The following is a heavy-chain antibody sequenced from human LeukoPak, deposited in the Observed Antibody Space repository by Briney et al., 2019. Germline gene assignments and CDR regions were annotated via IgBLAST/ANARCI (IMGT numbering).Heavy chain of an antibody. CDR2: IRSKANSYAT. J-gene: IGHJ4*02. CDR1: GFTFSGSA. Sequence: GGSLRLSCAASGFTFSGSAMHWVRQASGKGLEWVGRIRSKANSYATAYAASVKGRFTISRDDSKNTAYLQMNSLKTEDTAVYYCTRDPRWNDYWGQGTLVTVSS. V-gene: IGHV3-73*01. D-gene: IGHD1-1*01. CDR3: TRDPRWNDY.